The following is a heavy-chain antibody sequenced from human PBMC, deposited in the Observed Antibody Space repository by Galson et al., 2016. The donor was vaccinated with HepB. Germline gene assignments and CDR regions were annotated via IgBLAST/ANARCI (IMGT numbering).Heavy chain of an antibody. Sequence: SVKVSCKASGYTFTSYGISWVRQAPGQGLEWMGWLSTYNGNTNYAQKLQGRVTMTTDTSTSTAYMELRSLGSDDTAVYYCARDGKLYDFWSGYYLDYWGQGTLITVPS. J-gene: IGHJ4*02. V-gene: IGHV1-18*01. D-gene: IGHD3-3*01. CDR3: ARDGKLYDFWSGYYLDY. CDR1: GYTFTSYG. CDR2: LSTYNGNT.